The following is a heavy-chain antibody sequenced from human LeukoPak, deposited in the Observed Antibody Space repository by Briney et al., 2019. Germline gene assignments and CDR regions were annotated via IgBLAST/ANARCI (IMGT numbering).Heavy chain of an antibody. D-gene: IGHD2-21*02. V-gene: IGHV4-61*01. J-gene: IGHJ5*02. CDR1: GGPVSSGSYY. Sequence: SETLCLTCSVSGGPVSSGSYYRIWIRQPPGKVLEWIGYIHNTGSTNYNPSLKSRVTISVDTSKNQISLNLSSVTAADTAVYYCARVGDSQGGSWGQGTLVTVSS. CDR3: ARVGDSQGGS. CDR2: IHNTGST.